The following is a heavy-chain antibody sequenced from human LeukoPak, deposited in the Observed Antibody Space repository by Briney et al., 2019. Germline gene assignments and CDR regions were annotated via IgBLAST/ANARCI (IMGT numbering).Heavy chain of an antibody. Sequence: SETLSLTCTVSGGSISSHYWSWIRQPPGKGLEWIGYIYYSGSTNYNPSLKSRVTISVDTSKNQFSLKLSPVTAADTAVYYCARGGHDLEWLPHPFDYWGQGTLVTVSS. CDR1: GGSISSHY. CDR3: ARGGHDLEWLPHPFDY. J-gene: IGHJ4*02. CDR2: IYYSGST. V-gene: IGHV4-59*11. D-gene: IGHD3-3*01.